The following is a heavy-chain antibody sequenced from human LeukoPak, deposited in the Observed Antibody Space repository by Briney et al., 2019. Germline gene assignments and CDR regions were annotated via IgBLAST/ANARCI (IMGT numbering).Heavy chain of an antibody. D-gene: IGHD3-3*01. CDR3: ASLTYYDFWSGYYPYYYYGMDV. Sequence: GGSLRLSCVASGFTFSSYAMSWVRQAPGKGLEWVSSISSSSSYIYYADSVKGRFTISRDNAKNSLYLQMNSLRAEDTAVYYCASLTYYDFWSGYYPYYYYGMDVWGQGTTVTVSS. CDR1: GFTFSSYA. CDR2: ISSSSSYI. V-gene: IGHV3-21*01. J-gene: IGHJ6*02.